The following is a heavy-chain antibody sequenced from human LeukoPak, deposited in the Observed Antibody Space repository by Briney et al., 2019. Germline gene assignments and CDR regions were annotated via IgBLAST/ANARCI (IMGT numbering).Heavy chain of an antibody. CDR3: AGDGGSDYYDSSGYRQVLFDY. Sequence: SETLSLTCTASGGSISSSSYYWGWIRQPPGKGLEWIGSIYYSGSTYYNPSLKSRVTISVDTSKNQFSLKLSSVTAADTAVYYCAGDGGSDYYDSSGYRQVLFDYWGQGTLVTVSS. CDR2: IYYSGST. J-gene: IGHJ4*02. D-gene: IGHD3-22*01. V-gene: IGHV4-39*07. CDR1: GGSISSSSYY.